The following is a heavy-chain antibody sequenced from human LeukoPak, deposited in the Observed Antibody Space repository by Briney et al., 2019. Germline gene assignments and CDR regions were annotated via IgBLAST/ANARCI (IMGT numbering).Heavy chain of an antibody. V-gene: IGHV4-61*02. D-gene: IGHD3-3*01. CDR3: ARASITIFGVVPNAFDI. CDR2: IYTSGST. CDR1: GGSISSGSYY. J-gene: IGHJ3*02. Sequence: SQTLSLTCTVSGGSISSGSYYWSWIRQPAGKGLEWIGRIYTSGSTNYNPSLKSRVTISVDTSKNQFSLKLSSVTAADTAVYYCARASITIFGVVPNAFDIWGQGTMVTVSS.